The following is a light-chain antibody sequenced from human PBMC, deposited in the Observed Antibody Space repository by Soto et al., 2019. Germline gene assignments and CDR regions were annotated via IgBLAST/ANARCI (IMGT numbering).Light chain of an antibody. CDR1: QSVSSN. J-gene: IGKJ2*01. Sequence: EIVMTQSPATLSVSPGERATLSCRASQSVSSNLAWYQQKPGQAPRLLIYDASTRATGIPARFSGSGSGTEFTLTISSLQSEDFAFYFCQQYNNWYTFGQGTKLQIK. CDR3: QQYNNWYT. CDR2: DAS. V-gene: IGKV3-15*01.